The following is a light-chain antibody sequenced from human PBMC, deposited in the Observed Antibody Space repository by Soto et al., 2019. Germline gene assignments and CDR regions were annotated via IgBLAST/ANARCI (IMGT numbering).Light chain of an antibody. CDR1: QTISSNS. J-gene: IGKJ2*01. Sequence: EIVLTQSPGTLSLSPGERATLSCRASQTISSNSLAWYQQKPGQAPGLLIYGASSRATGIPDRFSGRGSGTDFTLTISRLEPEDFAVYYCQQYGRSPQVTFGQGTKLEIK. CDR2: GAS. CDR3: QQYGRSPQVT. V-gene: IGKV3-20*01.